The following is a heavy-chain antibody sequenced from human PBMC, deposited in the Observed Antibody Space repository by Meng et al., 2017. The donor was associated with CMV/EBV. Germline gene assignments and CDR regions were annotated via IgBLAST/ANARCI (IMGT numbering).Heavy chain of an antibody. J-gene: IGHJ4*02. Sequence: GGSLRLSCAASGFTVSSNYMSWVRQAPGKGLEWVSVIYSGGSTYYADSVKGRFTISRDNSKNTPYLQMNSMGAEDTAVYYCARDEPARWGQGTLVTVSS. CDR1: GFTVSSNY. CDR2: IYSGGST. CDR3: ARDEPAR. D-gene: IGHD1-14*01. V-gene: IGHV3-53*05.